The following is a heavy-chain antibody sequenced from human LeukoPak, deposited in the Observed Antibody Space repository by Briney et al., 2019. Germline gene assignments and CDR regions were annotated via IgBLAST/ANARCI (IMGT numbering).Heavy chain of an antibody. CDR1: GASISSSYYY. D-gene: IGHD3-10*01. Sequence: PXETLSLTCTISGASISSSYYYWGWIRXPPGKGLKWIESIYYTGNTYYNPSLKSRVTISVDTSKNQFSLKLSSVTAADTAVYYCARHGVQGVGPVDYWGQGTLVTVSS. CDR3: ARHGVQGVGPVDY. CDR2: IYYTGNT. V-gene: IGHV4-39*01. J-gene: IGHJ4*02.